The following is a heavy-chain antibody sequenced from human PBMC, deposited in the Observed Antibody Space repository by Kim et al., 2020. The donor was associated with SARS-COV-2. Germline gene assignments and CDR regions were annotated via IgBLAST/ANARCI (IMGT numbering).Heavy chain of an antibody. Sequence: GGSLRLSCAVSGFTFNSYSMNWVRQAPGKGLEWVSYISSSSSTIYYSDSVKGRFTISRDNAKNSLYLQMNSLRADDTAVYYCARGGKYFDCWGQGTLVTVSS. CDR1: GFTFNSYS. D-gene: IGHD3-16*01. CDR3: ARGGKYFDC. J-gene: IGHJ4*02. V-gene: IGHV3-48*04. CDR2: ISSSSSTI.